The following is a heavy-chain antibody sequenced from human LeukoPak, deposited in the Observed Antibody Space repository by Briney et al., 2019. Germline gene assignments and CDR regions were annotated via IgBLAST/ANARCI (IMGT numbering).Heavy chain of an antibody. CDR1: GYTLTELS. D-gene: IGHD3-22*01. Sequence: ASVKVSCKVSGYTLTELSMNWVRQAPGKGLGWMGGFDPEDGETIYAQKFQGRVTMTEDTSTDTAYMELSSLRSEDTAVYYCATVRLGYYDSSGYWYFDLWGRGTLVTVSS. CDR2: FDPEDGET. CDR3: ATVRLGYYDSSGYWYFDL. J-gene: IGHJ2*01. V-gene: IGHV1-24*01.